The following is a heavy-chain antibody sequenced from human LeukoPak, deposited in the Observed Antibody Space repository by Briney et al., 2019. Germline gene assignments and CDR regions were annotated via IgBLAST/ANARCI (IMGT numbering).Heavy chain of an antibody. CDR2: ISAYNGNT. V-gene: IGHV1-18*01. CDR1: GYTFTSYA. CDR3: ARDTARYDY. Sequence: ASVKVSCKASGYTFTSYAISWVRQAPGQGLEWMGWISAYNGNTKYAQNLQGRVTMTRDTSTSTAYMEVRSLRSDGTAVYYCARDTARYDYWGQGTLVTVSS. J-gene: IGHJ4*02.